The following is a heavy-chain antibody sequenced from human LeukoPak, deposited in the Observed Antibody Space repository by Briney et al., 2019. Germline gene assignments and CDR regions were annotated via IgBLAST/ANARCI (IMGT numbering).Heavy chain of an antibody. CDR1: GSTVTFMSYD. Sequence: GGSLTLSCVGSGSTVTFMSYDMHWVRQAPGRGLEWVTFIRYDGSQRYYTDSVKGRFSISRDNSQRTLYLQISSLRPEDTATYYCAKIHRRSEVWAFGSPAAEKIGFDIWGRGTVVIVSS. CDR3: AKIHRRSEVWAFGSPAAEKIGFDI. D-gene: IGHD3-3*01. J-gene: IGHJ3*02. V-gene: IGHV3-30*02. CDR2: IRYDGSQR.